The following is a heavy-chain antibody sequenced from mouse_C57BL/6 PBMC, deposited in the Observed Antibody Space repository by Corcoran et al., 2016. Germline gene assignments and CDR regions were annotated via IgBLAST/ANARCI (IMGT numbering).Heavy chain of an antibody. CDR3: ARYYGSSSWYFDV. CDR2: INPNNGGT. D-gene: IGHD1-1*01. CDR1: GYTFTDYN. V-gene: IGHV1-18*01. J-gene: IGHJ1*03. Sequence: EVQLQQSGPELVKPGASVKIPCKASGYTFTDYNMDWVKQSHGKSLEWIGDINPNNGGTIYNQKFKGKATLTVDKSSSTAYMELRSLTSEDTAVYYGARYYGSSSWYFDVWGTGTTVTVSS.